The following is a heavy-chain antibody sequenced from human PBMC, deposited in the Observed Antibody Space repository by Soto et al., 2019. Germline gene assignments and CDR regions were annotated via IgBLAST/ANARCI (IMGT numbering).Heavy chain of an antibody. CDR1: GFTFSMYS. CDR2: IPQEGGDG. V-gene: IGHV3-7*03. Sequence: DVQLVESGGAVVQPGESLRLSCEVSGFTFSMYSMTWVRQAPGKGLEWVAKIPQEGGDGHYADSVKGRFTISRVNAKNSVFLQMNNLRAADTAVYYCARDQLILPAHDFFYGSDVWGQGATVTVS. D-gene: IGHD2-21*02. J-gene: IGHJ6*02. CDR3: ARDQLILPAHDFFYGSDV.